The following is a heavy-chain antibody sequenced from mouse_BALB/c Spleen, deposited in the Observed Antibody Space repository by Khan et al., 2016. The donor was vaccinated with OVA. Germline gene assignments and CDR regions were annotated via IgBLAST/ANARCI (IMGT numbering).Heavy chain of an antibody. D-gene: IGHD1-1*01. V-gene: IGHV3-2*02. CDR2: ISYSGRT. Sequence: EVQLQESGPGLVKPSQSLSLTCTVTGYSITSDYAWNWIRQFPGNKLEWMGYISYSGRTSYNPSLKSRLSITRDTSTTQFFLPLNSVTTVDTATYYGARSVTITTVVATDFDYWGQGTTLTVSS. J-gene: IGHJ2*01. CDR3: ARSVTITTVVATDFDY. CDR1: GYSITSDYA.